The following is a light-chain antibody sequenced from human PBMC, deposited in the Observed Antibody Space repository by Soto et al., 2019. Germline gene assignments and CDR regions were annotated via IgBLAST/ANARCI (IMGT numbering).Light chain of an antibody. CDR1: QSVSSSY. V-gene: IGKV3-20*01. CDR3: QQYGSSPRT. Sequence: EIVLTQSPRTLSLSPGERATLSCRASQSVSSSYLAWYQQKAGQAPRLLIYGASSRATGIPDRFSGSGSGTDFTLTIRRLEPEDFAVYYCQQYGSSPRTFGQGTKVDIK. J-gene: IGKJ1*01. CDR2: GAS.